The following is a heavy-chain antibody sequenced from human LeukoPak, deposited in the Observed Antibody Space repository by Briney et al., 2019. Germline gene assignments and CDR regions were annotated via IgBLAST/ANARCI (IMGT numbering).Heavy chain of an antibody. Sequence: GGSLRLSCAASGFTFSTYWMHWVRQAPGKGPAWLSRINTDGSTTTYADSVKGRFTISRDNAKNTLYLQVNSLRAEDTAVYYCARGGIGSPTVDYWGQGTLVTLSS. V-gene: IGHV3-74*01. CDR2: INTDGSTT. J-gene: IGHJ4*02. D-gene: IGHD1-26*01. CDR3: ARGGIGSPTVDY. CDR1: GFTFSTYW.